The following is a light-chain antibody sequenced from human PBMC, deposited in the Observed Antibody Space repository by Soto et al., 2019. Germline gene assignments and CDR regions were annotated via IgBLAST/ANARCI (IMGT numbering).Light chain of an antibody. CDR1: SSDVGGYNY. CDR2: DVS. V-gene: IGLV2-14*01. CDR3: SSYTSSSTVV. Sequence: QSVLTQPASVYGSPGQSITISCTGTSSDVGGYNYVSGYQQHPGKAPKLMIYDVSNRTSGVSNRFSGSKSGNTASLTISGVPAEDEADYYCSSYTSSSTVVFGGGTKVTVL. J-gene: IGLJ2*01.